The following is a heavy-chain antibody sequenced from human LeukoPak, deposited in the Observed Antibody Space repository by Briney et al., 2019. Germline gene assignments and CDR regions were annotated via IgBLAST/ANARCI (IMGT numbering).Heavy chain of an antibody. J-gene: IGHJ5*02. CDR3: ARNPYYYDSSGLNWFDP. Sequence: PSETLSLTCAVYGGSFSGYYWSWIRQPPGEGLEWIGEINHSGSTNYNPSLKSRVTISVDTSKNQFSLKLSSVTAADTAVYDCARNPYYYDSSGLNWFDPWGQGTLVTVSS. CDR1: GGSFSGYY. V-gene: IGHV4-34*01. D-gene: IGHD3-22*01. CDR2: INHSGST.